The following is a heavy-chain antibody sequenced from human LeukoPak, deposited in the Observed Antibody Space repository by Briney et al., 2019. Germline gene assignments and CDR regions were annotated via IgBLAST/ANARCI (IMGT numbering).Heavy chain of an antibody. J-gene: IGHJ5*02. V-gene: IGHV1-46*01. D-gene: IGHD4-17*01. CDR3: ASQRLRRDWFDP. CDR1: GYTFTSYY. CDR2: INPSGGST. Sequence: GASVKVSCKASGYTFTSYYMHWVRQAPGQGLEWMGIINPSGGSTSYAQKFQGRVTMTRDTSTSTVYMELSSLRSEDTAVHYCASQRLRRDWFDPWGQGTLVTVSS.